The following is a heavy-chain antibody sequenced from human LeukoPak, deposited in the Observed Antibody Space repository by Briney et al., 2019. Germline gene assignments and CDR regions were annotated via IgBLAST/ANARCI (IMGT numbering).Heavy chain of an antibody. V-gene: IGHV3-23*01. CDR3: AKDRYSSSWYERGIFDP. J-gene: IGHJ5*02. CDR2: ISGSGGST. Sequence: GGSLRLSCAASGFTFSSYAMSWVRQAPGKGLEWVPAISGSGGSTYYADSVKGRFTISRDNSKNTLYLQMNSLRAEDTAVYYCAKDRYSSSWYERGIFDPGGQGTLVTVSS. CDR1: GFTFSSYA. D-gene: IGHD6-13*01.